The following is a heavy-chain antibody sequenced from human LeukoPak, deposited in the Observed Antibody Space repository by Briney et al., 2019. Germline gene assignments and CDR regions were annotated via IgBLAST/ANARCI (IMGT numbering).Heavy chain of an antibody. D-gene: IGHD2-2*01. CDR2: ISAYNGNT. Sequence: ASVKVSCKASGYTFTSYGISWVRQAPGQGLEWMGWISAYNGNTNYAQKLQGRVTMATDTSTSTAYMELRSLRSDDTAVYYCAREGYCSSTSCYLWNWGQGTLVTVSS. CDR1: GYTFTSYG. V-gene: IGHV1-18*01. CDR3: AREGYCSSTSCYLWN. J-gene: IGHJ4*02.